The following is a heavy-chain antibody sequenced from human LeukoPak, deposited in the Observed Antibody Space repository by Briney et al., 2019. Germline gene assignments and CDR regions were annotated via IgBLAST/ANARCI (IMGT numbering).Heavy chain of an antibody. CDR2: IWYDGSIR. D-gene: IGHD6-19*01. Sequence: PGRFLRLSCAASGFIFRNYGMHWVRQAPGKGLEWVAVIWYDGSIRYYADSVKGRFTISRDNSKNTLYLQMNSLRAEDTAVYFCARASSGWSTDYWGQGTLVTVSS. CDR3: ARASSGWSTDY. J-gene: IGHJ4*02. V-gene: IGHV3-33*01. CDR1: GFIFRNYG.